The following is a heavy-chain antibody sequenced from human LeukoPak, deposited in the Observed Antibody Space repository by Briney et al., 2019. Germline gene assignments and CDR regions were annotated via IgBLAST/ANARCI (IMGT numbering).Heavy chain of an antibody. CDR1: GGTFSSYA. CDR3: AREQMATVTTTATNDAFDI. Sequence: GASVKVSCKASGGTFSSYAISWVRQAPGQGLEWMGIINPSGGSTSYAQKFQGRVTMTRDTSTSTVYMELSSLRSEDTAVYYCAREQMATVTTTATNDAFDIWGQGTMVTVSS. D-gene: IGHD4-17*01. CDR2: INPSGGST. J-gene: IGHJ3*02. V-gene: IGHV1-46*01.